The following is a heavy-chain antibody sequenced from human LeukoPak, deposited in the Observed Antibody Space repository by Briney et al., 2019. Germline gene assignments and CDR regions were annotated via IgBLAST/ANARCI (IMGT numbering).Heavy chain of an antibody. CDR3: ARDTGSSWFHAFDY. Sequence: GGSLRLSCAASGFTFGGYAMHWVRQAPGKGLEYVSAISGNGDSTSYANSVKGRFTISRDNSKNTLYLQMGSLRPEDMAVYCCARDTGSSWFHAFDYWGQGTLVTVSS. J-gene: IGHJ4*02. V-gene: IGHV3-64*01. CDR1: GFTFGGYA. CDR2: ISGNGDST. D-gene: IGHD6-13*01.